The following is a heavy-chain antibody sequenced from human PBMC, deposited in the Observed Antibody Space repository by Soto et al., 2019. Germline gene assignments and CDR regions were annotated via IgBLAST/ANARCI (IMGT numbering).Heavy chain of an antibody. CDR2: ISTYNSNT. Sequence: QVQLVQSGAEVMKPGASLKVSCKASGYTFARYGISWVRQAPGQGLEWMGWISTYNSNTNYARKFQGRVSLTTDTPTNTAYMELRSLTPDDTALYYCAREGFCSSGSCALHSHDYFGMDVWGQGTTVTVSS. D-gene: IGHD2-15*01. V-gene: IGHV1-18*01. CDR1: GYTFARYG. CDR3: AREGFCSSGSCALHSHDYFGMDV. J-gene: IGHJ6*02.